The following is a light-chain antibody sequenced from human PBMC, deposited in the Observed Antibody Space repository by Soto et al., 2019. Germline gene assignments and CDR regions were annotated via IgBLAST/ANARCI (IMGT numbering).Light chain of an antibody. V-gene: IGKV1-9*01. CDR3: QQLFASPNT. Sequence: DIPLTQSPSFLSPSIGASVTITCRASQVISTSLAWYQLKPWKAHKLVIYAASTLASVIPSRFNATVSGTEFSSTIPSLQPEDFATYYGQQLFASPNTCRQETRLDLK. CDR2: AAS. CDR1: QVISTS. J-gene: IGKJ5*01.